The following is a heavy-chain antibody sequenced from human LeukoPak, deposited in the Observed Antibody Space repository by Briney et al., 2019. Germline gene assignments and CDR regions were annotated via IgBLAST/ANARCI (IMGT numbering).Heavy chain of an antibody. CDR3: ARHVNGGDYPLDY. Sequence: SETLSLTCTVSGGSISSYYWSWIRQPPGKGLEWIGYIYYSGSTNYNPALKSRVIISVDTSKNQFSLKLSSVTAADTAVYYCARHVNGGDYPLDYGGQGTVVLVSS. D-gene: IGHD4-17*01. V-gene: IGHV4-59*08. CDR2: IYYSGST. J-gene: IGHJ4*02. CDR1: GGSISSYY.